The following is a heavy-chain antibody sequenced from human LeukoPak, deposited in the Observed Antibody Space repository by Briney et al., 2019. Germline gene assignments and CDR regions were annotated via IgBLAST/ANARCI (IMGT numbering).Heavy chain of an antibody. V-gene: IGHV4-39*01. CDR3: ARNWNDFLPNNWFDP. CDR2: MYYSGST. D-gene: IGHD1-1*01. CDR1: GGSISSSSYY. J-gene: IGHJ5*02. Sequence: SETLSLTCTVSGGSISSSSYYWGWIRQPPGKGLEWIGTMYYSGSTYYNPSLKSRVTISVDTSKNQFSLRLSSVTAADTAVYYCARNWNDFLPNNWFDPWGRGTLVTVSS.